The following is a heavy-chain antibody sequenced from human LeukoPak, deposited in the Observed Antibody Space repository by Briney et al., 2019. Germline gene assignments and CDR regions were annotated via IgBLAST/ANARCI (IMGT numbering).Heavy chain of an antibody. J-gene: IGHJ1*01. V-gene: IGHV4-59*04. Sequence: SETLSLTCTVSGGSISSYYWSWIRQPPGKGLEWIGDIYYTGRSYYNSSLKGRLTISIDTSSNQFYLDLTSVTAADTAVYYCASRRYYDSTGYLDWGQGTRITVAS. CDR3: ASRRYYDSTGYLD. CDR1: GGSISSYY. CDR2: IYYTGRS. D-gene: IGHD3-22*01.